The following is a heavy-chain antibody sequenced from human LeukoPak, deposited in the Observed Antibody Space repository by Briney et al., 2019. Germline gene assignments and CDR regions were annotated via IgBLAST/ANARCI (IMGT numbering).Heavy chain of an antibody. CDR2: IANDGSNK. D-gene: IGHD2-15*01. V-gene: IGHV3-30*18. Sequence: GGSLRLSCAASGFTFSSYGMNWVRQAPGKGLEWVARIANDGSNKYYADSVKGRFSISRDNAKNTLYLQMNSLRAEDTAVYYCSKRGGRSCHRFYYWGQGTLVTVSS. J-gene: IGHJ4*02. CDR3: SKRGGRSCHRFYY. CDR1: GFTFSSYG.